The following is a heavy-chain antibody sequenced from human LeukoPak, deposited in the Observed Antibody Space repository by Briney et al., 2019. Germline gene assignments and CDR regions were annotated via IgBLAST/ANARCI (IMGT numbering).Heavy chain of an antibody. CDR1: GYTFTGYH. D-gene: IGHD2-15*01. CDR3: ARARTYCSGGSCYLLDP. J-gene: IGHJ5*02. Sequence: ASVKVSCKASGYTFTGYHMHGVRQAPGQGLEGMGWINPNSGGTNYAQKFQGRVTMTRDTSISTAYMELSRLRSDDTAVYYCARARTYCSGGSCYLLDPWGQGTLVTVSS. V-gene: IGHV1-2*02. CDR2: INPNSGGT.